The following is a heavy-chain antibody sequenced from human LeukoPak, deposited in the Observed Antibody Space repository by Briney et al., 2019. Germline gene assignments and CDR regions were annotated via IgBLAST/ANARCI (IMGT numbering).Heavy chain of an antibody. CDR1: GFTFTRYR. J-gene: IGHJ3*01. Sequence: GGSLRLSCTASGFTFTRYRMNWVRQAPGKGLEWLSSIRSSSNEIYYADSVKGRFTISRDNAKNSVYLQINSLRAEDTAVYYCTRDLDLYNDAFDVWGQGTRVIVSS. V-gene: IGHV3-21*01. CDR3: TRDLDLYNDAFDV. CDR2: IRSSSNEI. D-gene: IGHD1-14*01.